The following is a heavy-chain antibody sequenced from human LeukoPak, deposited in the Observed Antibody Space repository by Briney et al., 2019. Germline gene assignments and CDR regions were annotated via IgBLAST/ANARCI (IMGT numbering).Heavy chain of an antibody. Sequence: SETLSLTCTVSGGSITSSGHYWSWIRHHPGKGLEWIGYIYYSGNTYHNPSLKSRVTMSVSTSKNRFSLQLSSVTAADTAVYYCARVIGYDQLDYWGQGTLVTVSS. D-gene: IGHD1-1*01. CDR3: ARVIGYDQLDY. V-gene: IGHV4-31*03. CDR2: IYYSGNT. CDR1: GGSITSSGHY. J-gene: IGHJ4*02.